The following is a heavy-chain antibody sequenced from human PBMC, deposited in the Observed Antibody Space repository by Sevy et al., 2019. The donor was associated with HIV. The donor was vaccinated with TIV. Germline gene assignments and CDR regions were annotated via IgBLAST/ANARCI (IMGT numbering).Heavy chain of an antibody. CDR2: INHSGSA. CDR3: ARPGGDL. CDR1: GGSFSAYY. V-gene: IGHV4-34*01. D-gene: IGHD3-16*01. J-gene: IGHJ4*02. Sequence: SETLSLTCAVYGGSFSAYYWSWIRQAPGQGLEWIGDINHSGSANYNRSLKRRVTISVDTAKSQFSLKLSSVTAADTAVYYCARPGGDLWGRGTLVTVSS.